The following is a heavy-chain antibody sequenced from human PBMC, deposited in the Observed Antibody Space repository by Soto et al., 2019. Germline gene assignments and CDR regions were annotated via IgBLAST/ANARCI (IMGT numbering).Heavy chain of an antibody. Sequence: QVQLVQSGAEVREPGASVKVSCKASGYTFTTYDINWVRQATGQGLEWMGWMKPNSGDTGYGQKFQGRVAMHRDTSTSTAYMELSGLKSEDTAVYYCVALARWGQGTLVTVSS. D-gene: IGHD6-6*01. J-gene: IGHJ4*02. CDR3: VALAR. CDR1: GYTFTTYD. V-gene: IGHV1-8*01. CDR2: MKPNSGDT.